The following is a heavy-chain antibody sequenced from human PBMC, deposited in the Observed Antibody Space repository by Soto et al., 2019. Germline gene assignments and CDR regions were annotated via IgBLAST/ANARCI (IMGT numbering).Heavy chain of an antibody. D-gene: IGHD1-26*01. Sequence: SETLSLTCIVSGASISTGGYSWSWIRQPPGKGPEWIGYVYESGRTYYKPSLKSRASISMDKSRNQFSVRLTSVTAADTAVYFCARGDRYSGSFSDYFDPWGQGALVTVSS. CDR3: ARGDRYSGSFSDYFDP. CDR2: VYESGRT. J-gene: IGHJ5*02. CDR1: GASISTGGYS. V-gene: IGHV4-30-2*01.